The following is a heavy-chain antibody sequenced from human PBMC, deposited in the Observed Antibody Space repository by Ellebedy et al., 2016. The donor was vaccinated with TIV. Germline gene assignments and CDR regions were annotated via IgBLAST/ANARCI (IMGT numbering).Heavy chain of an antibody. Sequence: GGSLRLXXAASGFIVSNNYMNWVRQAPGKGPEWVSVLYSGGSIDYADSVKGRFTVSRDISKNTVYLQMNSLRVEDTAVYYCVRGNEQLGRWGAFDYWGQGTLVTVSS. CDR3: VRGNEQLGRWGAFDY. D-gene: IGHD6-6*01. V-gene: IGHV3-53*01. J-gene: IGHJ4*02. CDR2: LYSGGSI. CDR1: GFIVSNNY.